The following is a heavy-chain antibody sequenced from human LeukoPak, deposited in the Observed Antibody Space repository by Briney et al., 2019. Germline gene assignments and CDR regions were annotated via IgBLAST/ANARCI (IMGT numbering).Heavy chain of an antibody. V-gene: IGHV4-4*07. CDR3: ARDRPYDYSHYRWFDT. CDR1: GVSISSYY. D-gene: IGHD4-11*01. J-gene: IGHJ5*02. Sequence: PSESLSLTCTVSGVSISSYYWSWIRQPAGKGLEWIGRIYTNGGTNYNPSLKSRVTMSVDTSKNQFSLKLSSVTAADTAVYFCARDRPYDYSHYRWFDTWGQGTLVTVSS. CDR2: IYTNGGT.